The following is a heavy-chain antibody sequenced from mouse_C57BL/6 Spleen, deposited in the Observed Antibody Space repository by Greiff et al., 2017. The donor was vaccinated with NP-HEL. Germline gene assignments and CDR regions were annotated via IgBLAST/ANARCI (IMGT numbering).Heavy chain of an antibody. Sequence: QVQLQQPGAELVRPGSSVKLSCKASGYTFTSYWMHWVKQRPIQGLEWIGNIDPSDSETHYNQKFKDKPTLTVDKSSSTAYMQLSSLTSEDSAVYYCARSRATVVGYFDVWGTGTTVTVSS. V-gene: IGHV1-52*01. CDR2: IDPSDSET. CDR1: GYTFTSYW. J-gene: IGHJ1*03. D-gene: IGHD1-1*01. CDR3: ARSRATVVGYFDV.